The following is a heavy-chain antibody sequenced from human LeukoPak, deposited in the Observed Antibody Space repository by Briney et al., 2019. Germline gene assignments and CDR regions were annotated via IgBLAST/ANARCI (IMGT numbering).Heavy chain of an antibody. V-gene: IGHV3-53*01. CDR1: GFTVYNNS. Sequence: GGSLRLSCAVSGFTVYNNSMHWVRQVPGKGLQWVSLIYSNGDTRYAGSVKGRFTISRDKSTNTLYLQMNGLRAEDTAFYYCATRSVSAPTWGQGILVTVSS. D-gene: IGHD6-19*01. CDR2: IYSNGDT. J-gene: IGHJ5*02. CDR3: ATRSVSAPT.